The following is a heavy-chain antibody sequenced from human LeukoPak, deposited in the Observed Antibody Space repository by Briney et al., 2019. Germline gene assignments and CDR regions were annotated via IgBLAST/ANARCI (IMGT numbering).Heavy chain of an antibody. V-gene: IGHV3-30-3*01. CDR3: ARFAAGGSYYYYMDV. CDR1: GFTFNSYW. Sequence: GGSLRLSCAASGFTFNSYWMIWVRQAPGKGLEWVAVISDDGSNKYYADSVKGRFTISRDNSKNTLYLQMNSLRADDTAVYYCARFAAGGSYYYYMDVWGKGTTVTVSS. CDR2: ISDDGSNK. D-gene: IGHD6-25*01. J-gene: IGHJ6*03.